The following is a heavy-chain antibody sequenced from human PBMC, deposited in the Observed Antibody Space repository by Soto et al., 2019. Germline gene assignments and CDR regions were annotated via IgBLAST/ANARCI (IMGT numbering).Heavy chain of an antibody. Sequence: ASVKVSCKASGFTFTSSAVQWVRQARGQRLEWIGWIVVGSGNTNYAQKFQERVTITRDMSTSTAYMELSSLRSEDTAVYYCAAVFSSSWFPYYYGMDVWGQGTTVTVSS. J-gene: IGHJ6*02. CDR1: GFTFTSSA. CDR2: IVVGSGNT. D-gene: IGHD6-13*01. CDR3: AAVFSSSWFPYYYGMDV. V-gene: IGHV1-58*01.